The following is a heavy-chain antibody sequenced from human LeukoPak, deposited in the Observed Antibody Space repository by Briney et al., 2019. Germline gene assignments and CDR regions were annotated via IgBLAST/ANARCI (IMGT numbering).Heavy chain of an antibody. CDR3: ARDLVTVTKGFDI. Sequence: SEALSLTCAVSGDSFSSHYWTWIRQAPGRGLEWIGYISYIGTTNYNPSLKSRVAISIDTSKNQFSLKLTSVTTADTAVYYCARDLVTVTKGFDIWGLGTMVSVSS. J-gene: IGHJ3*02. CDR1: GDSFSSHY. V-gene: IGHV4-59*11. D-gene: IGHD4-17*01. CDR2: ISYIGTT.